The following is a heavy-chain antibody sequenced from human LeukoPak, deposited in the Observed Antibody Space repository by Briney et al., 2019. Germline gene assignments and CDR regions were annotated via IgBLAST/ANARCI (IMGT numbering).Heavy chain of an antibody. CDR2: IWYDGSNK. D-gene: IGHD3-22*01. J-gene: IGHJ3*02. Sequence: GGSLRLSCAASGFTFSSYAMSWVRQAPGKGLEWVALIWYDGSNKYYADSVKGRLTISRDNSKNTLYLQMNSLRAEDSALYYCARGGRGSAAVVAPRSFDIWGQGTMVTVST. V-gene: IGHV3-33*08. CDR1: GFTFSSYA. CDR3: ARGGRGSAAVVAPRSFDI.